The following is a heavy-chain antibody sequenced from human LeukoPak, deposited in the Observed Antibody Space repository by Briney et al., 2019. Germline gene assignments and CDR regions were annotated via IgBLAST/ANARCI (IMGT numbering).Heavy chain of an antibody. J-gene: IGHJ4*02. CDR3: ARESNWAYYFDY. D-gene: IGHD7-27*01. Sequence: ASVKVSCKASGYTLTSYGICWVRQAPGQGPEWMGWISAYDGNTNYAQRLQGRVTMTTDTSTGTAYMELRSLRSDDMAVYYCARESNWAYYFDYWGQGTLVTVSS. V-gene: IGHV1-18*03. CDR2: ISAYDGNT. CDR1: GYTLTSYG.